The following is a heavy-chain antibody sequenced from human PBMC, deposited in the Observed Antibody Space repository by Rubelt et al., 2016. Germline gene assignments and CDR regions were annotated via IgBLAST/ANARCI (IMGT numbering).Heavy chain of an antibody. CDR2: ISYDGSNK. Sequence: GGSLRLSCVGSGFSFSRYWMQWVRQAPGKGLEWVAVISYDGSNKYYADSVKGRFTISRDNSKNTLYLQMNSLRAEDTAVYYCARDLRGDGYNLGLGYWGQGTLVTVSS. V-gene: IGHV3-30*03. D-gene: IGHD5-24*01. J-gene: IGHJ4*02. CDR3: ARDLRGDGYNLGLGY. CDR1: GFSFSRYW.